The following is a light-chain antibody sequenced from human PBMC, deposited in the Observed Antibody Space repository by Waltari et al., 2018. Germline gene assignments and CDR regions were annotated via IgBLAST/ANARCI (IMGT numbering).Light chain of an antibody. J-gene: IGKJ1*01. CDR2: GAS. Sequence: ETVVTQSPATLSVSPGERDTLPCKTSQSIGSRLAWYQQKPGQAPRLLIYGASVRAIGIPARFSGSGSETEFTLTISSLQSEDFAVYYCQQYNNWPPGTFGQGTKVEI. CDR1: QSIGSR. CDR3: QQYNNWPPGT. V-gene: IGKV3-15*01.